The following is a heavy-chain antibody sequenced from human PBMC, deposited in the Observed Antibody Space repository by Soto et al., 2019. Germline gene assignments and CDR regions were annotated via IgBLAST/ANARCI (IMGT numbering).Heavy chain of an antibody. CDR1: GYTFTSYY. CDR2: INPSGGST. J-gene: IGHJ4*02. CDR3: ARALYGDYGSDDY. Sequence: QVQLVQSGAEVKKPGASVKVSCKASGYTFTSYYMHLVRQAPGQGLEWMGIINPSGGSTSYAQKFQGRVTMTRDTSTSTVYMELSSLRAEDTAVYYCARALYGDYGSDDYWGQGTLVTVSS. V-gene: IGHV1-46*01. D-gene: IGHD4-17*01.